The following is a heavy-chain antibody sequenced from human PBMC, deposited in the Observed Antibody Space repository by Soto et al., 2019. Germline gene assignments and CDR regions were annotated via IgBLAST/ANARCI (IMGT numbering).Heavy chain of an antibody. Sequence: EVQLLESGGGLVQPGGSLRLSCAASGFTFSSYAMSWVRQAPGKGLEWVSAISGSGGSTYYADSVKGRFTISRDNSKNTLYLQMNSLRAEDTAVYYCARTNMPPSVRFLEWYDYWGQGTLVTVSS. CDR1: GFTFSSYA. D-gene: IGHD3-3*01. J-gene: IGHJ4*02. CDR2: ISGSGGST. V-gene: IGHV3-23*01. CDR3: ARTNMPPSVRFLEWYDY.